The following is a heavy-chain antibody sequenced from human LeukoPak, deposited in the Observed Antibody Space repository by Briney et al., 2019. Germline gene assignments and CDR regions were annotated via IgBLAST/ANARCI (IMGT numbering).Heavy chain of an antibody. D-gene: IGHD6-13*01. CDR2: IYPGDSDT. Sequence: GESLKISCKGSGYSFSSYWIVCVRQMPGKGLEWMGIIYPGDSDTRYSPTFQGQVTISADKSISTAYLQWSSLKASDTAMYYCARHRTPAAVPDYWGQGTLVTVSS. CDR1: GYSFSSYW. CDR3: ARHRTPAAVPDY. V-gene: IGHV5-51*01. J-gene: IGHJ4*02.